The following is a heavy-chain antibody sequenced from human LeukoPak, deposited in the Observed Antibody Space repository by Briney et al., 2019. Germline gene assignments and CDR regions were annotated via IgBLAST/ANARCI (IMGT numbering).Heavy chain of an antibody. Sequence: GGSLRLSCAASGFTFSSYGMHWVRQAPGKGLEWVAVMWYDGSNKYYADSVKGRFTISRDNSKNTLYLQMNSLRAEDTAVYYCAREDDTAAFDIWGQGTMVTVSS. CDR3: AREDDTAAFDI. D-gene: IGHD3-9*01. V-gene: IGHV3-33*01. CDR2: MWYDGSNK. J-gene: IGHJ3*02. CDR1: GFTFSSYG.